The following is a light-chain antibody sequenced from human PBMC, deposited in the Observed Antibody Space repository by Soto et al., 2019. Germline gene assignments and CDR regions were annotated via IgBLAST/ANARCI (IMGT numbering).Light chain of an antibody. CDR2: DVS. J-gene: IGLJ1*01. Sequence: QSALTQPRSVSGSPGQSVTISCTGTSSDVGGYNYVSWYQQHPDKAPKLMIYDVSKRPSGVPDRFSGSKSGNTASLTISGLQAEDEADYYCCSYAGSYTFFGAGTKLTVL. CDR3: CSYAGSYTF. V-gene: IGLV2-11*01. CDR1: SSDVGGYNY.